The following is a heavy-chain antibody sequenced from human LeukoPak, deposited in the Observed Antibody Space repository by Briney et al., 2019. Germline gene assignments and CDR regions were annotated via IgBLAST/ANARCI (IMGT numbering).Heavy chain of an antibody. CDR2: ISGSGGST. CDR1: GFTFSRYD. Sequence: GGSLRLSCAASGFTFSRYDMSWVRQAPGKGLEWVSAISGSGGSTYYADSVKGRFTISRDNSKNTLYLQMNSLRAEDTAVYYCARARDIVVVVAATYYFDYWGQGTLVTVSS. CDR3: ARARDIVVVVAATYYFDY. V-gene: IGHV3-23*01. D-gene: IGHD2-15*01. J-gene: IGHJ4*02.